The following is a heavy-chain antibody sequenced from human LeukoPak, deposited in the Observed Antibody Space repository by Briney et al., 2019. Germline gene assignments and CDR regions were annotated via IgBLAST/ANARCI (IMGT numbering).Heavy chain of an antibody. CDR3: AKTTTGYSSGRFPGWPVDY. Sequence: GGSLTLSCAASGFTFSSYAMYWVRQAPGKGLEWVSGIFGCGGSTHYADSVKGRFTISRDNSKNTVYLQMNSLRAEDTAVYYCAKTTTGYSSGRFPGWPVDYWGQGTLVTVSS. J-gene: IGHJ4*02. CDR1: GFTFSSYA. V-gene: IGHV3-23*01. CDR2: IFGCGGST. D-gene: IGHD6-19*01.